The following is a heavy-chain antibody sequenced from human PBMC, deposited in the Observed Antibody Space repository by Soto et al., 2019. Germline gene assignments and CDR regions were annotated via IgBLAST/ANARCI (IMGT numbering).Heavy chain of an antibody. CDR3: ARGGSGSYYPNYFDY. D-gene: IGHD3-10*01. V-gene: IGHV3-7*04. CDR2: IKQDGSEK. CDR1: GFTFSSYW. J-gene: IGHJ4*02. Sequence: EVQLVESGGGLVQPGGSLRLSCAASGFTFSSYWMSWVRQAPGKGLEWVANIKQDGSEKYYVDSVKGRFTISGDNAKNSLYLQMNSLRAEDTAVYYCARGGSGSYYPNYFDYWGQGTLVTVSS.